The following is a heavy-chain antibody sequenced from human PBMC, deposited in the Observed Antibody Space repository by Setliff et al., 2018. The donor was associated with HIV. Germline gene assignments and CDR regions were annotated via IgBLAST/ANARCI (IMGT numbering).Heavy chain of an antibody. CDR3: ARDSANGKTANLNYLDV. V-gene: IGHV4-31*03. CDR1: GGSISSRGDY. Sequence: LSLTCTVSGGSISSRGDYWSWVRQHPGKGLEWIGYIYYTGSTYSNPSLQSRVRISVDTSKNQFSLRLNSVTAADTAVYYCARDSANGKTANLNYLDVWGKGTTVTSP. CDR2: IYYTGST. J-gene: IGHJ6*03. D-gene: IGHD2-8*01.